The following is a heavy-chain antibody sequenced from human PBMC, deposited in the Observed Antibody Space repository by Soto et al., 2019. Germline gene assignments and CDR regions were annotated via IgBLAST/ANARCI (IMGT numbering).Heavy chain of an antibody. J-gene: IGHJ4*02. V-gene: IGHV3-23*01. Sequence: GGSLRLSCAASGFTFSSYAMGWVRQAPGKGLEWVSSIIGSGASTYYADSVKGRFTIFRDNSKNTLFLQMNSLTTEDTAVYYCARDLTRMSTVEREFWGQGTLVTVSS. CDR2: IIGSGAST. CDR1: GFTFSSYA. CDR3: ARDLTRMSTVEREF. D-gene: IGHD1-1*01.